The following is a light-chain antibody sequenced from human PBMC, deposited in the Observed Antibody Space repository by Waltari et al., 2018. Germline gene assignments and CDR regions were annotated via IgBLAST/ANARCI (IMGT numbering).Light chain of an antibody. CDR1: QGVGRA. CDR2: DAS. CDR3: QKYGTRPAT. V-gene: IGKV3-20*01. J-gene: IGKJ1*01. Sequence: EIVLTQSPASLSLSPGDRATLSCRASQGVGRALAWYQQRPGQAPRLLIYDASTRATGMPDRFSGSGSGTDFSLTISRLEPEDFAVYYCQKYGTRPATFGQGTKVEVK.